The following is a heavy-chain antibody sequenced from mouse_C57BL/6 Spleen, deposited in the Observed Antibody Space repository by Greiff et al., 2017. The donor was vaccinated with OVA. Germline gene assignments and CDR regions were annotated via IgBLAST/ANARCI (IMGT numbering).Heavy chain of an antibody. V-gene: IGHV1-69*01. J-gene: IGHJ3*01. D-gene: IGHD1-1*01. Sequence: VQLQQPGAELVMPGASVKLSCKASGYTFTSYWMHWVKQRPGQGLEWIGEIDPSDSYTNYNQKFKGKSTLTVDKSSSTAYMQLSSLTSEDSAVYYCARSGTVVATEGFAYWGQGTLVTVSA. CDR3: ARSGTVVATEGFAY. CDR2: IDPSDSYT. CDR1: GYTFTSYW.